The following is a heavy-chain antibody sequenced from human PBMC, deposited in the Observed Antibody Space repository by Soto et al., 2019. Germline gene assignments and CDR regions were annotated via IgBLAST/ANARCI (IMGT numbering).Heavy chain of an antibody. V-gene: IGHV4-59*01. CDR1: GGATSSYY. J-gene: IGHJ3*02. CDR3: ARGGYYTNAFDI. CDR2: IYSSGST. D-gene: IGHD3-3*01. Sequence: QMQLQESGPGLVKPSETLSLTCTVSGGATSSYYWSWIRQSPGKGLASIGYIYSSGSTNYNPSLQSRLTISLDTSKNQFSLKLSSVTAADTAVYYCARGGYYTNAFDIWGQGTMVTVSS.